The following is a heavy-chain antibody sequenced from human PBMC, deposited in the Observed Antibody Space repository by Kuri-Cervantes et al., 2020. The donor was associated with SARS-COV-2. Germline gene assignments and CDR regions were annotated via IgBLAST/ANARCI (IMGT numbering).Heavy chain of an antibody. V-gene: IGHV4-4*02. CDR3: ASSSWYAPFDY. CDR1: GGSISSSNW. D-gene: IGHD6-13*01. CDR2: IYHSGST. J-gene: IGHJ4*02. Sequence: SETLSLTCAVSGGSISSSNWWSWVRQPPGKGLEWIGEIYHSGSTNYNPSLKSRVTISVDTSKNQFSLKLSSVTAADTAVYYCASSSWYAPFDYWGQGTLVTVSS.